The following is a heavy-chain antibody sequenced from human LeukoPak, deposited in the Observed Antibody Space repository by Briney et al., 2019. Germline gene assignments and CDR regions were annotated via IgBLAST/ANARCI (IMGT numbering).Heavy chain of an antibody. CDR1: GFTFSSYA. J-gene: IGHJ4*02. CDR3: AKGDSMLQGVCAFGY. V-gene: IGHV3-23*01. Sequence: PGGSLRLSCAASGFTFSSYAMSWVRQAPGKGLEWVSGISGSGFSTYYADSVKGRFTISRDNSKNTLYLQMNSLRAEDTAVYYCAKGDSMLQGVCAFGYWGQGTLVTVSS. CDR2: ISGSGFST. D-gene: IGHD3-10*01.